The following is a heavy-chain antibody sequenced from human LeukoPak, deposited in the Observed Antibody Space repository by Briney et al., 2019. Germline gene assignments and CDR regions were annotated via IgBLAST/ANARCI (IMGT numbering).Heavy chain of an antibody. V-gene: IGHV3-33*01. D-gene: IGHD3-9*01. Sequence: PGRSLRLSCAASGFTFSNYGIHWVRQAPGKGLEWVAVVWYDGSNKYYADSVKGPFTISRDNSRNTLYLQMNSLRAEDTAVYYCARGVTGYYPDYLDYWGQGTLVTVSS. J-gene: IGHJ4*02. CDR2: VWYDGSNK. CDR3: ARGVTGYYPDYLDY. CDR1: GFTFSNYG.